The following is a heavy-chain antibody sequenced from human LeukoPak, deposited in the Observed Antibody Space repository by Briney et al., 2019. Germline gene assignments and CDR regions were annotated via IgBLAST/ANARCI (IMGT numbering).Heavy chain of an antibody. CDR1: GGSISGYY. Sequence: PSETLSLTCTVSGGSISGYYWSWIRQPPGRGLEYIGYIYYSGNTNYNPALQSRVTISVDTSKNQFSLNLNSVTAADTAVYYCARLNTIGGTYPHNDYWGRGILVTVSS. J-gene: IGHJ4*02. V-gene: IGHV4-59*01. D-gene: IGHD1-26*01. CDR3: ARLNTIGGTYPHNDY. CDR2: IYYSGNT.